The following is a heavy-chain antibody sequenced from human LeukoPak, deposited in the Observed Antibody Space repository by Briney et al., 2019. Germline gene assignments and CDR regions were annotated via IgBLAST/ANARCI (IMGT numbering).Heavy chain of an antibody. CDR1: GFTFSSNP. J-gene: IGHJ4*02. D-gene: IGHD3-10*01. Sequence: GGSLRLSCAASGFTFSSNPMHWVRQAPGKGLEWVAVTSHDESNKYYADSVKGRFTISRDNSKNTLYPQMNSLRIEDTAVYYCAKDVFGGIDYWGEGTLVTVSS. CDR3: AKDVFGGIDY. CDR2: TSHDESNK. V-gene: IGHV3-30-3*01.